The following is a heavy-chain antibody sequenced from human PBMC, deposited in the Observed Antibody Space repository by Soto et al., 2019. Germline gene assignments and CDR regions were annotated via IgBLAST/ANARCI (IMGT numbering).Heavy chain of an antibody. D-gene: IGHD2-15*01. CDR2: IYYSGST. Sequence: SETLSLTCTVSGGSISSGRYYWGWIRQPPGKGLEWIGSIYYSGSTYSNPSLKSRVTIFVDTSKNQFSLRLGSVTAADTAVYYCARHSDCSGGSCYSEYFAVGNWFDPWGQGTLVTVSS. CDR1: GGSISSGRYY. V-gene: IGHV4-39*01. J-gene: IGHJ5*02. CDR3: ARHSDCSGGSCYSEYFAVGNWFDP.